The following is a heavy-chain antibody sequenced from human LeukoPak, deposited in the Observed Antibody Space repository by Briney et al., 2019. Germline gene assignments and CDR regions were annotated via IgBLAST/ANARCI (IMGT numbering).Heavy chain of an antibody. CDR1: GGSITSGGYS. CDR2: IYHSGST. Sequence: SQTLSLTCAVSGGSITSGGYSWIWIRQPPGKGLEWIGYIYHSGSTYYNPSLKSRVTISVDRSKNQLSLKLSSVTAADPAVYYCARTYYECFDYWGQGTLVTVSS. CDR3: ARTYYECFDY. J-gene: IGHJ4*02. V-gene: IGHV4-30-2*01. D-gene: IGHD3-22*01.